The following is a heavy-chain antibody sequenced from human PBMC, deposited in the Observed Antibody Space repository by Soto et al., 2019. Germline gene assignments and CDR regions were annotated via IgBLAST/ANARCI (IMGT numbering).Heavy chain of an antibody. J-gene: IGHJ4*02. V-gene: IGHV1-2*02. CDR3: ARAYYDILTDLDY. CDR1: GYTFTGYY. D-gene: IGHD3-9*01. Sequence: GSVKVSCKASGYTFTGYYMHWVRQAPGQGLEWMGWINPNSGGTNYAQKFQGRATMTRDTSISTAYMELSRLRSDDTAVYYCARAYYDILTDLDYWGQGTLVTVSS. CDR2: INPNSGGT.